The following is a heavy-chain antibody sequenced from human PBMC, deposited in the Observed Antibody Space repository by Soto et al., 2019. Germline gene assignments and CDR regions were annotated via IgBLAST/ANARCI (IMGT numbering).Heavy chain of an antibody. J-gene: IGHJ6*02. V-gene: IGHV1-69*13. CDR1: GGTFSSYA. CDR2: IIPIFGTA. D-gene: IGHD2-8*01. Sequence: ASVKVSCKASGGTFSSYAISWVRQAPGQGLEWMGGIIPIFGTANYAQKFQGRVTITADESTSTAYMELSSLRSEDTAVYYCARRGPELYASRRYYYYYGMDVWGQGTTVTVSS. CDR3: ARRGPELYASRRYYYYYGMDV.